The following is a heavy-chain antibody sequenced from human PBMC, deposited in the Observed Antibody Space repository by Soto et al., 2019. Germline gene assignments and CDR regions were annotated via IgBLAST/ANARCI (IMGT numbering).Heavy chain of an antibody. Sequence: QVRLEQSGAEVKKPGSSVRVSCQASGGAITSYPIHWVRQAPGQGLEWMGVIDPMFDTSNLAEKFKARVTFTADASTKTVYMDLTSLRSYYTAVYFCATYPRPYNWIDLWGQGTLLTVSS. D-gene: IGHD1-1*01. J-gene: IGHJ5*02. CDR3: ATYPRPYNWIDL. CDR1: GGAITSYP. CDR2: IDPMFDTS. V-gene: IGHV1-69*01.